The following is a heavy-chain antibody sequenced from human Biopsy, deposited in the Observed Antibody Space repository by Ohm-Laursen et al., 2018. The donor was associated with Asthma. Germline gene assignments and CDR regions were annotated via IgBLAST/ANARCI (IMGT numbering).Heavy chain of an antibody. CDR1: GFSLKIGAVG. CDR3: ARAIRLEDFLTGSFTSYFDN. CDR2: IYWIDDQ. D-gene: IGHD3/OR15-3a*01. V-gene: IGHV2-5*01. Sequence: TTQTLTLTFTFSGFSLKIGAVGVGWIRQPPGKAPECLAVIYWIDDQYYSPSLRNRLTVSKDTSRNRVVLAMANMEPRDTATYFCARAIRLEDFLTGSFTSYFDNWVLGTLVSVS. J-gene: IGHJ4*01.